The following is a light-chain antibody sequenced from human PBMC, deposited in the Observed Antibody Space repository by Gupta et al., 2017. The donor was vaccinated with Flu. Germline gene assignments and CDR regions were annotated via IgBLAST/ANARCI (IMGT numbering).Light chain of an antibody. CDR2: GNN. V-gene: IGLV1-47*01. CDR1: SYNIGSKY. CDR3: AAWEDSLSGV. Sequence: QSVLSQPPSPSAPPGQRVPISCSGRSYNIGSKYVYGYQQLPGTAPKLLISGNNQRPSGVPDRFSGSKSGTSASLAISGLRSEDEADYYCAAWEDSLSGVFGGGTKLTVL. J-gene: IGLJ3*02.